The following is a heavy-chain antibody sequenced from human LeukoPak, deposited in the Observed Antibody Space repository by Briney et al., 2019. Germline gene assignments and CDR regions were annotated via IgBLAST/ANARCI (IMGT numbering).Heavy chain of an antibody. CDR1: GFTFSSYA. D-gene: IGHD2-15*01. CDR2: ISGSGGST. V-gene: IGHV3-23*01. CDR3: SKAVRRYCSGGSCYYSFDS. J-gene: IGHJ4*02. Sequence: PGGSLSLSCAASGFTFSSYAMSWVRQAPGKGLEWVSAISGSGGSTYYADSVKGRFTISRDNSKNTMYLQMNSLRAEDTAVYYFSKAVRRYCSGGSCYYSFDSWGQGTLVTVSS.